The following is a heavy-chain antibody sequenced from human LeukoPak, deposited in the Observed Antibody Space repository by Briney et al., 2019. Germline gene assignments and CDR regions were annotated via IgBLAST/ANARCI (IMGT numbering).Heavy chain of an antibody. V-gene: IGHV1-24*01. CDR3: AKDIKDRPFKYSSSWYARYYYYYRDV. Sequence: ASVKVSCKVSGYTLTVLSMHWVRQAPGKGLEWMGGFDPEDGETIYAQKFQGRVTRTEATSTDTAYMELRSLRSEDTALYYCAKDIKDRPFKYSSSWYARYYYYYRDVWGKGTTVTVSS. J-gene: IGHJ6*03. CDR2: FDPEDGET. CDR1: GYTLTVLS. D-gene: IGHD6-13*01.